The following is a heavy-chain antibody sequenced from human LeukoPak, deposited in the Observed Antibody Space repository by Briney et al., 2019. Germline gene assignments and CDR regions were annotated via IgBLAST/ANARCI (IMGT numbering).Heavy chain of an antibody. CDR3: ARHSSSFRFDP. D-gene: IGHD6-13*01. Sequence: SETPSLTCTVSGGSISSYYWSWIRQPPGKGLEWIGYIYYSGSTNYNPSLKSRVTISVDTSKNQFSLKLSSVTAADTAVYYCARHSSSFRFDPWGQGTLVTVSS. CDR2: IYYSGST. J-gene: IGHJ5*02. V-gene: IGHV4-59*08. CDR1: GGSISSYY.